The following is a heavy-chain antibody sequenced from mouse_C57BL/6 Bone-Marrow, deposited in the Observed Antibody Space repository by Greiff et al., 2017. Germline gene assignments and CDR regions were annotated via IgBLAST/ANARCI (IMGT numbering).Heavy chain of an antibody. CDR3: ARRDGYNWYFDV. CDR2: ISNGGGST. Sequence: EVKVVESGGGLVQPGGSLKLSCAASGFTFSDYYMYWVRQTPEKRLEWVAYISNGGGSTYYPDTVKGRFTISRDNAKNTLYLQMSRLKSEDTAMYYCARRDGYNWYFDVWGTGTTVTVSS. D-gene: IGHD2-3*01. V-gene: IGHV5-12*01. CDR1: GFTFSDYY. J-gene: IGHJ1*03.